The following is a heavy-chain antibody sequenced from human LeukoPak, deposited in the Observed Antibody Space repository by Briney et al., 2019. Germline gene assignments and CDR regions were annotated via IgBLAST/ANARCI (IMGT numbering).Heavy chain of an antibody. CDR2: INHSGST. Sequence: SETLSLACAVYGGSFSGYYWSWIRQPPGKGLEWIGEINHSGSTNYNPSLKSRVTISVDTSKNQFSLKLSSVTAADTAVYYCARDGSYYDFWSGYLFYYYYMDVWGKGTTVTVSS. CDR1: GGSFSGYY. V-gene: IGHV4-34*01. J-gene: IGHJ6*03. D-gene: IGHD3-3*01. CDR3: ARDGSYYDFWSGYLFYYYYMDV.